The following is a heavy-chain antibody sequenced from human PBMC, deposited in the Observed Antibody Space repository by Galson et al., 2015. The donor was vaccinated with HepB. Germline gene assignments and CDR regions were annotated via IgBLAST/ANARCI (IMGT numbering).Heavy chain of an antibody. CDR3: ARGHWNYPYYYGMDV. Sequence: SLRLSCAASGFTFSSYWMSWVRQAPGKGLEWVANIKQDGSEKYYVDSVKGRFTISRDNAKNSLYLQMNSLRAEDTAVYYCARGHWNYPYYYGMDVWGQGTTVTVSS. CDR1: GFTFSSYW. V-gene: IGHV3-7*03. CDR2: IKQDGSEK. D-gene: IGHD1-7*01. J-gene: IGHJ6*02.